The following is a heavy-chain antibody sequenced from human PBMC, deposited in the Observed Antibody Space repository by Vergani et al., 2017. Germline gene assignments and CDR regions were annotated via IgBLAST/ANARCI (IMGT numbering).Heavy chain of an antibody. CDR3: ARVMYRDEASTGYRLEGMDI. CDR1: GGSISGTNW. Sequence: QVQLQESGPGLVKPPGTLSLTCAVSGGSISGTNWWSWVRQSPGKGLEWIGEIYHSGSTNYNPSLKSRVTISVDKSKNQFSLKLRSVTAADTAVYFCARVMYRDEASTGYRLEGMDIWGQGTTVTISS. J-gene: IGHJ6*02. D-gene: IGHD3-9*01. CDR2: IYHSGST. V-gene: IGHV4-4*01.